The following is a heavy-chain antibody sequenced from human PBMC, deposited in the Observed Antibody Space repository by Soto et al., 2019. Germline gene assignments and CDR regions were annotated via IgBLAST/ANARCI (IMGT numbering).Heavy chain of an antibody. J-gene: IGHJ4*02. V-gene: IGHV1-69*13. CDR2: IIPIFGTA. CDR1: GGTFSSYA. Sequence: ASVKVSCKASGGTFSSYAISWVRQAPGQGLEWMGGIIPIFGTANYAQKFQGRVTITADESTSTAYMELSSLRSEDTAVYYCARDRNSGYDLFDYWGQGTLVTVSS. D-gene: IGHD5-12*01. CDR3: ARDRNSGYDLFDY.